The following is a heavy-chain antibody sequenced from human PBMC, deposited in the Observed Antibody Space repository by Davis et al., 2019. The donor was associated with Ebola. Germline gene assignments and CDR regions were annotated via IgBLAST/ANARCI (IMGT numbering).Heavy chain of an antibody. D-gene: IGHD2-21*02. Sequence: SETLSLTCTVSGCSISSYYSSWIRQPPGKGLEWIGSIYYSGSTYYNPSLKSRVTISVDTSKNQFSLKLSSVTAADTAVYYCARDKDPIVVVTAIPNNWFDPWGQGTLVTVSS. J-gene: IGHJ5*02. CDR2: IYYSGST. CDR3: ARDKDPIVVVTAIPNNWFDP. V-gene: IGHV4-59*12. CDR1: GCSISSYY.